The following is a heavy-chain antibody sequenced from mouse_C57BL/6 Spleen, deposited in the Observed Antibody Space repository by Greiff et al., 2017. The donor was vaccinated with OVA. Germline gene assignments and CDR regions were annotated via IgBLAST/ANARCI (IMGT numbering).Heavy chain of an antibody. CDR1: GYAFSSSW. D-gene: IGHD3-1*01. Sequence: VQLQQSGPELVKPGASVKISCKASGYAFSSSWMNWVKQRPGKGLEWIGRIYPGDGDTNYNGKFKGKATLTADKSSSTAYMQLSSLTSEDSAVYFCARSPQLGYAMDYWGQGTSVTVSS. CDR2: IYPGDGDT. V-gene: IGHV1-82*01. CDR3: ARSPQLGYAMDY. J-gene: IGHJ4*01.